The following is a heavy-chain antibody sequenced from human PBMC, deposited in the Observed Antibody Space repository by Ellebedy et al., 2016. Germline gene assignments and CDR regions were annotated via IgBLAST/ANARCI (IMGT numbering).Heavy chain of an antibody. Sequence: SETLSLXCTVSGGSVGTYYLSWLRQPPGQGLGWIGHVLYGGSTKYNRSLRSRVTISLDTAKNLFSLRVTSVAAADTAVYYCARDVSLYSSSPSFDFWGQGMLVTVSS. D-gene: IGHD3-22*01. CDR1: GGSVGTYY. CDR2: VLYGGST. J-gene: IGHJ4*02. V-gene: IGHV4-59*02. CDR3: ARDVSLYSSSPSFDF.